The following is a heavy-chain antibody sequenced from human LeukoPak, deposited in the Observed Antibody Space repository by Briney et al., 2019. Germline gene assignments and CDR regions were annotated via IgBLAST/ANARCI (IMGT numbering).Heavy chain of an antibody. V-gene: IGHV4-39*01. D-gene: IGHD6-19*01. CDR3: ARGTSGWLAMFDY. J-gene: IGHJ4*02. CDR2: IYYSGST. CDR1: GRSISSSSYY. Sequence: PETLSLTCTVSGRSISSSSYYWGWIRQPPGKGLEWIGSIYYSGSTYYNPSLKSRVTISVDTSKNQFSLKLSSVTAADTAVYYCARGTSGWLAMFDYWGQGTLVTVSS.